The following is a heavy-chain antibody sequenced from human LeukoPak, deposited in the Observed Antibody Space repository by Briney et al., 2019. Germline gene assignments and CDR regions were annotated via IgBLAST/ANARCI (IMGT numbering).Heavy chain of an antibody. D-gene: IGHD1-7*01. Sequence: GGSLRLSCAASGFTVSSYYMTWVRQAPGKGLEWVSVIYSGGSTYYADSVKGRVAISRDNSNNTVFLQMNIVRAEDTAVYYCARHASELTLELRAARGYYYDMDVWGQGTTVTVSS. CDR3: ARHASELTLELRAARGYYYDMDV. CDR1: GFTVSSYY. CDR2: IYSGGST. J-gene: IGHJ6*02. V-gene: IGHV3-66*04.